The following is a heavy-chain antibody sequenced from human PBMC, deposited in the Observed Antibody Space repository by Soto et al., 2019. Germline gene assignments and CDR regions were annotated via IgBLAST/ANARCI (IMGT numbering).Heavy chain of an antibody. CDR3: RTLGPF. CDR2: IKKKTDGGTT. J-gene: IGHJ4*02. Sequence: GGFLRLSCAASGFTFSDAWMSWVRQAPGKGLEWVGLIKKKTDGGTTDYAAPVKGRFTISRDDSKNTLYLQMSSLKTDDTAVYYCRTLGPFGGRGSLDPVSS. CDR1: GFTFSDAW. V-gene: IGHV3-15*01. D-gene: IGHD7-27*01.